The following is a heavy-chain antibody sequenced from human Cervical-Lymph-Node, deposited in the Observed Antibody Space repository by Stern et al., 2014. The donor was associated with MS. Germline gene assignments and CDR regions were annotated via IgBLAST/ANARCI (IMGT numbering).Heavy chain of an antibody. J-gene: IGHJ4*02. D-gene: IGHD5-12*01. V-gene: IGHV1-18*01. Sequence: QLVQSGAEVKKPGASVKVSCKASGYTFTSYGISWVRQAPGQGLEWMGWISGYNGNTDYAQKLQGRVTMTTDTSTNTAYMELRSLTSDDTAVYYCARDRSSGYHFTSGNYWGQGTLVIVSS. CDR1: GYTFTSYG. CDR2: ISGYNGNT. CDR3: ARDRSSGYHFTSGNY.